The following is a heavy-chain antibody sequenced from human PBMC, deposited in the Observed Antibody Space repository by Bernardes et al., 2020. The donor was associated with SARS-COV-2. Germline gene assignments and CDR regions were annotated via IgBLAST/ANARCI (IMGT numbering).Heavy chain of an antibody. D-gene: IGHD2-21*02. CDR2: MNPDSANT. CDR3: ARDSSPRLPTEKNWFDP. CDR1: GYTFTNYD. J-gene: IGHJ5*02. Sequence: ASVEVSCKASGYTFTNYDINWVRQAAGQGLEWMGWMNPDSANTGYAQKFQGRITMTRNTSISTAYMELRSLRSDDTAVYYCARDSSPRLPTEKNWFDPWGQGTLVTVSS. V-gene: IGHV1-8*01.